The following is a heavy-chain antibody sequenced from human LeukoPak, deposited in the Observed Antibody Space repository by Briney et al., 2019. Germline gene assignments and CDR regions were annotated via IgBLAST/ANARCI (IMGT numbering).Heavy chain of an antibody. CDR3: ARGVDFWSGYVNYFDY. CDR1: GGTFRIYA. D-gene: IGHD3-3*01. V-gene: IGHV1-69*05. CDR2: IIPIFCTA. J-gene: IGHJ4*02. Sequence: SVKVSCKASGGTFRIYAIRWVRQAPGQGLEWMGGIIPIFCTANYAQKFQGRVTITTDESTSTAYMELSSLRSEDTAVYYCARGVDFWSGYVNYFDYWGQGTLVTVSS.